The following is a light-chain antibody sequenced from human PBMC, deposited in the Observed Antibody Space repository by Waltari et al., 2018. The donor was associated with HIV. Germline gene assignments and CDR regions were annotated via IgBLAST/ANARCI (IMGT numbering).Light chain of an antibody. CDR1: QNVFYSSNNKNY. Sequence: IVMTQSPDSLAVSLGERATIKCKSSQNVFYSSNNKNYLSWYQQKPGQPPKLIIYWASSRQSGVPDRFSGSVSGTDFTLTISSLQAEDVAVYFCQQTYTIPPTFGGGTKVEIK. J-gene: IGKJ4*02. CDR2: WAS. V-gene: IGKV4-1*01. CDR3: QQTYTIPPT.